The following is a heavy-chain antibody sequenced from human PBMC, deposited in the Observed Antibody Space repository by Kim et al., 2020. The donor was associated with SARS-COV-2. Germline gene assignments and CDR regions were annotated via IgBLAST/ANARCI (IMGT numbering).Heavy chain of an antibody. CDR1: GYTFTSYG. D-gene: IGHD3-3*01. J-gene: IGHJ3*02. V-gene: IGHV1-18*04. CDR2: ISAYNGNT. Sequence: ASVKVSCKASGYTFTSYGISWVRQAPGQGLEWMGWISAYNGNTNYAQKLQGRVTMTTNTSTSTAYMELRSLRSDDTAVYYCARGYDFWSGNDAFDIWGQGTMVTVSS. CDR3: ARGYDFWSGNDAFDI.